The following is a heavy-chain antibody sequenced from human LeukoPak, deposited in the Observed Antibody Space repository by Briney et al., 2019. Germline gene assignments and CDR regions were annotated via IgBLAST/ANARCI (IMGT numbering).Heavy chain of an antibody. D-gene: IGHD1-26*01. Sequence: SQTLSLTCAIPGDSVSSNSAAWNWIRQSPSRGLEWLGRTYYRSKWYNDYAVSVKSRITINPDTSKNQFSLQLNSVTPEDTAVYYCARGAFSGSSKDDAFDIWGQGTMVTVSS. J-gene: IGHJ3*02. CDR2: TYYRSKWYN. V-gene: IGHV6-1*01. CDR3: ARGAFSGSSKDDAFDI. CDR1: GDSVSSNSAA.